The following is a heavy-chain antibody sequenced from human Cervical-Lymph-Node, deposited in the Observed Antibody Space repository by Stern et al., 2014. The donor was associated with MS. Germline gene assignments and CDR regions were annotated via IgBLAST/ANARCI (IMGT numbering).Heavy chain of an antibody. CDR3: ATGAGDNWFDP. Sequence: VQLVQSGADVKKPGSSVRVSCKASGDISWLRQAPGQGLEYMGGIIRTVGTAHYTQRFQGRLTITADKSTNATDMALSSLRSDDTAIYYCATGAGDNWFDPWGQGTLVSVSS. V-gene: IGHV1-69*06. D-gene: IGHD3-10*01. J-gene: IGHJ5*02. CDR2: IIRTVGTA. CDR1: GD.